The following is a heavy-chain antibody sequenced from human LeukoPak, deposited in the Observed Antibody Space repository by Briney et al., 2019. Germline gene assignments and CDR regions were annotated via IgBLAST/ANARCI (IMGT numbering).Heavy chain of an antibody. D-gene: IGHD1-26*01. CDR2: IYTSGST. V-gene: IGHV4-4*07. CDR3: ARGYSGNYLRFDP. CDR1: GGSFSSSY. J-gene: IGHJ5*02. Sequence: SETLSLTCTVSGGSFSSSYWSWIRQPAGKGLEWIGRIYTSGSTNFNPSLKSRVTTSIDKSKNQISLKLNSVTAADTAVYYCARGYSGNYLRFDPWGQGTLVTVSS.